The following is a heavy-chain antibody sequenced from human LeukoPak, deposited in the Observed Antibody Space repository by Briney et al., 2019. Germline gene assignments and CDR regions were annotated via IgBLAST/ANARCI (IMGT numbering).Heavy chain of an antibody. CDR3: ARDPDYGDYWFDP. CDR2: ISAYNGNT. Sequence: ASVKVSCKASGYTFTGYYMHWVRQAPGQGLEWMGWISAYNGNTNYAQKLQGRVTMTTDTSTSTAYMELRSLRSDDTAVYYCARDPDYGDYWFDPWGQGTLVTVSS. D-gene: IGHD4-17*01. V-gene: IGHV1-18*04. J-gene: IGHJ5*02. CDR1: GYTFTGYY.